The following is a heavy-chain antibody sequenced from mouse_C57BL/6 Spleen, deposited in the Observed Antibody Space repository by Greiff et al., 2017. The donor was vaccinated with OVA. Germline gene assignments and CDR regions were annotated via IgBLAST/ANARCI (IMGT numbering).Heavy chain of an antibody. V-gene: IGHV5-6*01. Sequence: EVQGVESGGDLVKPGGSLKLSCAASGFTFSSYGMSWVRQTPDKRLEWVATISSGGSYTYYPDSVKGRFTISRDNAKNTLYLQMSSLKSEDTAMYYSAKRDYGSSYFDYWGQGTTLTVSS. CDR3: AKRDYGSSYFDY. J-gene: IGHJ2*01. D-gene: IGHD1-1*01. CDR1: GFTFSSYG. CDR2: ISSGGSYT.